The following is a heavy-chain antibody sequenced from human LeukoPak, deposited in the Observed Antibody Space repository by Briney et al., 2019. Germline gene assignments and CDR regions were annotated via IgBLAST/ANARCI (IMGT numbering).Heavy chain of an antibody. D-gene: IGHD2-2*01. CDR1: GFTFRDYY. CDR3: SREDIAVVPSAMRRDFDL. CDR2: ISSSVNTM. V-gene: IGHV3-11*01. Sequence: GGSLRLSCAASGFTFRDYYMTWIRQAPGKGLEWVSYISSSVNTMYYADSVKGRFTISRDNAKNSVYLQMNSLRADDSAVYYCSREDIAVVPSAMRRDFDLWGRGTLVTVSA. J-gene: IGHJ2*01.